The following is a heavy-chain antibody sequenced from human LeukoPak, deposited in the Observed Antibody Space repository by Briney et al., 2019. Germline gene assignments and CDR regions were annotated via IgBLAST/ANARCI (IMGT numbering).Heavy chain of an antibody. CDR3: AKHDY. Sequence: PGGSLRLSCAASGFTFSSYAMSWVRQAPGKGLEWVSASTYCADSVKGRFTISRDNSKNTLYLQMNSLRAEDTAVYYCAKHDYWGQGTLVTVSS. V-gene: IGHV3-23*01. CDR2: ST. J-gene: IGHJ4*02. CDR1: GFTFSSYA.